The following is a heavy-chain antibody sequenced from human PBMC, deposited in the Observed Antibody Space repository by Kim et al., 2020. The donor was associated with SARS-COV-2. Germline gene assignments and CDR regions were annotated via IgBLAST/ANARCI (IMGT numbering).Heavy chain of an antibody. Sequence: SVKVSCKASGGTFSSYAISWVRQAPGQGLEWMGGIIPIFGTANYAQKFQGRVTITADESTSTAYMELSSLRSEDTAVYYCARGRELVIIRYYYGMDVWGQGTTVTVSS. CDR3: ARGRELVIIRYYYGMDV. J-gene: IGHJ6*02. CDR2: IIPIFGTA. D-gene: IGHD3-9*01. CDR1: GGTFSSYA. V-gene: IGHV1-69*13.